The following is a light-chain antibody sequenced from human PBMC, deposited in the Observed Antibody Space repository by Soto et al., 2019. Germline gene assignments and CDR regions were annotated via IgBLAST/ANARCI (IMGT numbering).Light chain of an antibody. V-gene: IGLV1-51*01. Sequence: QSVLTQPPSVSAAPGQTVTISCSGSSSNIGNNYVFRYQQLPGTAPKLLIYDNDKRPSGIPDRFSGSKSGTSATLGITGLQTWDEADYYCATWDRSLSVGVFGGGTKVTVL. J-gene: IGLJ2*01. CDR3: ATWDRSLSVGV. CDR1: SSNIGNNY. CDR2: DND.